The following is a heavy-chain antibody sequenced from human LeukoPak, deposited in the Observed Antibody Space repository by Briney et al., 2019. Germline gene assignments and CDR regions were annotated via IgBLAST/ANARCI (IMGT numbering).Heavy chain of an antibody. CDR1: GFTFSSYE. CDR2: ISSSGSTI. J-gene: IGHJ4*02. CDR3: AKDRLVRGYDLLGDS. D-gene: IGHD5-12*01. V-gene: IGHV3-48*03. Sequence: GGSLRLSCAASGFTFSSYEMNWVRQAPGKGLEWVSYISSSGSTIYYADSVKGRFTISRDNAKNSLYLQMNSLRPEDTAVYYCAKDRLVRGYDLLGDSWGQGTLVTVSS.